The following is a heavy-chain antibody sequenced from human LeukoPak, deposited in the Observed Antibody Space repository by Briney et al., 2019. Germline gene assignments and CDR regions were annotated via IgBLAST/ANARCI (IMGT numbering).Heavy chain of an antibody. Sequence: SVKVSCKASGGTFSSYAISWVRQAPGQGLEWMGRIIPNLGIANYAQKFQGRVTITADKSTSTAYMELSSLRSEDTAVYYCASSPDSYGYSYYYGMDVWGQGTTVTVSS. CDR1: GGTFSSYA. CDR2: IIPNLGIA. CDR3: ASSPDSYGYSYYYGMDV. J-gene: IGHJ6*02. D-gene: IGHD5-18*01. V-gene: IGHV1-69*04.